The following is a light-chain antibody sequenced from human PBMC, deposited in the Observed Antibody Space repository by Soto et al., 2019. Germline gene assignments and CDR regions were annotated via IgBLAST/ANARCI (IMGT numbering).Light chain of an antibody. Sequence: DIVMTQPPLSLPVTPGEPASISCRSSQSLLHSNGYNYLDWYLQKPGQSPQLLISLGSNRASGVPARFSGSGSATDFTLNIARVEAEDFGVYYCMQALQSPYTFGHGTKREIK. CDR2: LGS. J-gene: IGKJ2*01. V-gene: IGKV2-28*01. CDR3: MQALQSPYT. CDR1: QSLLHSNGYNY.